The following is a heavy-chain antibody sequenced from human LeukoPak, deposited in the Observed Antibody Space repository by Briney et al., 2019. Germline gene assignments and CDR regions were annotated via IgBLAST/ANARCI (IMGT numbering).Heavy chain of an antibody. J-gene: IGHJ5*02. CDR1: GYIFTGYY. Sequence: ASVKVSCKASGYIFTGYYMHWVRQAPGQGLEWMGWINPNSGGTNYAQKFQGRVTMTRDTSISTAYMELSRLRSDDTAVYYCASRVVPAAPLLPWGQGTLVTVSS. CDR2: INPNSGGT. CDR3: ASRVVPAAPLLP. D-gene: IGHD2-2*01. V-gene: IGHV1-2*02.